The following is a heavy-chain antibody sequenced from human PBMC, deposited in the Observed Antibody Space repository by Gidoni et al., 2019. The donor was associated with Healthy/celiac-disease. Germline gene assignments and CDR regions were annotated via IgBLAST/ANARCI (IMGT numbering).Heavy chain of an antibody. V-gene: IGHV3-23*01. CDR3: AKDLLGELSLSKDPFDY. J-gene: IGHJ4*02. CDR2: ISGSGGST. CDR1: GFTFSSHA. Sequence: EVQLLESGGGLVQPGGSLRLSCAASGFTFSSHAMSWVRQAPGKGLEWVSAISGSGGSTYYADSVKGRFTISRDNSKNTLYLQMNSLRAEDTAVYYCAKDLLGELSLSKDPFDYWGQGTLVTVSS. D-gene: IGHD3-16*02.